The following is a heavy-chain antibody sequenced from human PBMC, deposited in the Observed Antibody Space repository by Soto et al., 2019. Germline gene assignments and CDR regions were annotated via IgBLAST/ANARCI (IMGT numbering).Heavy chain of an antibody. V-gene: IGHV4-61*01. CDR2: IYYSGST. J-gene: IGHJ4*02. D-gene: IGHD6-19*01. CDR3: ARDRGGSSGWYFGY. Sequence: QVQLQESGPRLVKPSETLSLTYSVSGGSVSADSTYWSWIRQSPEKGLEWIGYIYYSGSTSYNPSFKSRVTISLDRSKNQFSLKLNSVTAADTAVYYCARDRGGSSGWYFGYWGQGTRVTVSS. CDR1: GGSVSADSTY.